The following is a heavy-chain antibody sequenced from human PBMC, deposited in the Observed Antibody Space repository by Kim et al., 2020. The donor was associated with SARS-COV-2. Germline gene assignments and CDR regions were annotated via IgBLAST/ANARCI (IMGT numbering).Heavy chain of an antibody. V-gene: IGHV1-24*01. J-gene: IGHJ5*02. CDR3: ATAGGSTVTTSWFDP. D-gene: IGHD4-17*01. Sequence: QNFQGRVTMTEDTSTDTAYMELSSLRSEDTAVYYCATAGGSTVTTSWFDPWGQGTLVTVSS.